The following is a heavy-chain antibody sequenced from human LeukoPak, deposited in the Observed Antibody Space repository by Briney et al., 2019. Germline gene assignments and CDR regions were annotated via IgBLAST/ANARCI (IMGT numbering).Heavy chain of an antibody. V-gene: IGHV2-70*01. CDR1: GFSLSTRGMC. Sequence: SGPTLVNPTQTLTLTCTFSGFSLSTRGMCVSWIRQPPGKALEWLAHIEWDDDKYYSTSLKTRLTISKDTSKNQVVPIMTNMDPVDTATYYCARIRGYDYVWGSYRSYYFDYWGQGTLVTVSS. D-gene: IGHD3-16*02. CDR2: IEWDDDK. J-gene: IGHJ4*02. CDR3: ARIRGYDYVWGSYRSYYFDY.